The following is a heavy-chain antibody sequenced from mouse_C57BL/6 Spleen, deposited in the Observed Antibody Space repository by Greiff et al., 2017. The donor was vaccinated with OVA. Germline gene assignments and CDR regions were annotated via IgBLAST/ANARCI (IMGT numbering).Heavy chain of an antibody. CDR3: ARAEYSNPFAD. CDR1: GYTFTSYT. V-gene: IGHV1-4*01. J-gene: IGHJ3*01. Sequence: QVQLQQSGAELARPGASVKMSCKASGYTFTSYTMHWVKQRPGQGLEWIGYINPSSGYPKYNQKFKDKATLTADKSSSTAYMQLSSLTSEDSAVYYCARAEYSNPFADWGQGTLVTVSA. D-gene: IGHD2-5*01. CDR2: INPSSGYP.